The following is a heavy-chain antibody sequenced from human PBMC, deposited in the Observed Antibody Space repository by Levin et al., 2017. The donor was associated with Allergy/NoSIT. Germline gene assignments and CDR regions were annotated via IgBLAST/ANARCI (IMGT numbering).Heavy chain of an antibody. CDR3: ARVRIEWEPREYYYYGMDV. CDR1: GYTFTSYY. Sequence: ASVKVSCKASGYTFTSYYMHWVRQAPGQGLEWMGIINPSGGSTSYAQKFQGRVTMTRDTSTSTVYMELSSLRSEDTAVYYCARVRIEWEPREYYYYGMDVWGQGTTVTVSS. J-gene: IGHJ6*02. V-gene: IGHV1-46*01. CDR2: INPSGGST. D-gene: IGHD1-26*01.